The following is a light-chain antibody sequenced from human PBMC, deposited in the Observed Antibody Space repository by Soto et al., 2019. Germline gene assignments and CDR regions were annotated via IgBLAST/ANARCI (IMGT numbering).Light chain of an antibody. CDR1: SSNIGSNT. CDR2: SNN. CDR3: AAWDDSLNGLYV. V-gene: IGLV1-44*01. J-gene: IGLJ1*01. Sequence: QAVVTQPPSASGTPGQXXTXSCSGSSSNIGSNTVNWYQQLPGTAPKLLIYSNNQRPSGVPDRFSGSKSGTSASLAISGLQSEDEADYYCAAWDDSLNGLYVFGTGTKLTVL.